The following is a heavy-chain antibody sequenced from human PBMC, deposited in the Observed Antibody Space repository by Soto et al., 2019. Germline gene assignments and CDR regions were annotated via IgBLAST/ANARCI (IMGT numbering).Heavy chain of an antibody. D-gene: IGHD1-26*01. CDR1: GYTFSSYG. CDR2: IRAYNGNT. CDR3: ARREVGTTLDFDY. Sequence: QVQLVQSGAEVKKPGASVKVSCKASGYTFSSYGISWVRQAPGQGLEGMGWIRAYNGNTKYAQKPPXRXTMTTDTSTSTAYMELRSLRSDGTAVYYCARREVGTTLDFDYWGQGTLVTVSS. J-gene: IGHJ4*02. V-gene: IGHV1-18*01.